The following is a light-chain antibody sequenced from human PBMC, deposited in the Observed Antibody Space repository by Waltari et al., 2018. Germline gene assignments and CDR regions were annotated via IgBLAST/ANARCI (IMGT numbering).Light chain of an antibody. CDR3: CSYRGGHSWV. V-gene: IGLV2-23*02. CDR2: EVN. J-gene: IGLJ3*02. Sequence: QSALTLPASVSGSPVQSISISFTGTSNDIGSYHRASWYQHHPGKAPKLLIYEVNKRPSGVSGRFSGSKSGNTASLTISGLQAEDEGDYYCCSYRGGHSWVFGGGAKLTVL. CDR1: SNDIGSYHR.